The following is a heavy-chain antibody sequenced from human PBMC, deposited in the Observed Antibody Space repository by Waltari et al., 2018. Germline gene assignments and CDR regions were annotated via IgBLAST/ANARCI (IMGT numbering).Heavy chain of an antibody. J-gene: IGHJ3*02. V-gene: IGHV3-74*01. CDR1: GFTLSSYW. CDR2: INSDGSST. D-gene: IGHD3-16*01. Sequence: EVQLVESGGGLVQPGGSLRLSCAASGFTLSSYWMHWVRQAPGKGLVWVSRINSDGSSTSYADSVKGRFTISRDNAKNTLYLQMNSLRAEDTAVYYCARDDGGLDGFDIWGQGTMVTVSS. CDR3: ARDDGGLDGFDI.